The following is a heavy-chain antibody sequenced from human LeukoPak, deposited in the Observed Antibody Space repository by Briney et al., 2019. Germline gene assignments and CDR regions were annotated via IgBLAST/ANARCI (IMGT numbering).Heavy chain of an antibody. CDR3: ARHWRSGDYYYYYMGV. CDR1: GCSFTSYW. D-gene: IGHD3-16*01. V-gene: IGHV5-51*01. J-gene: IGHJ6*03. Sequence: GESLKISCKGSGCSFTSYWIGWVRQMPGKGLEWMGIIYPGDSDTRYSPSFQGQVTISADKSISTAYLQWSSLKASDTAMYYCARHWRSGDYYYYYMGVWGKGTTVTVSS. CDR2: IYPGDSDT.